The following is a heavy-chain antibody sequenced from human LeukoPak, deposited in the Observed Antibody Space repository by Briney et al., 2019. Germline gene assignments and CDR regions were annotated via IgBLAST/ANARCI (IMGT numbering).Heavy chain of an antibody. CDR1: GGSISNYY. D-gene: IGHD5-24*01. V-gene: IGHV4-59*01. CDR2: IYYSGST. CDR3: ARVRRDGYNYPFDP. J-gene: IGHJ5*02. Sequence: SETLSLTCTVSGGSISNYYWNWIRQPPGKGLEWIGYIYYSGSTNYNPSLKSRVTISVDTSKNQFSLKLSSVTAADTAVYYCARVRRDGYNYPFDPWGQGTLVTVSS.